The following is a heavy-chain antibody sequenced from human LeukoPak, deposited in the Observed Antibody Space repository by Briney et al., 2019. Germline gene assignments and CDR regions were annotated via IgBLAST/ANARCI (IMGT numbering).Heavy chain of an antibody. J-gene: IGHJ4*02. V-gene: IGHV4-34*01. D-gene: IGHD3-10*01. CDR2: INHSGST. CDR1: GGSFSGYY. Sequence: PSETLSLTCAVYGGSFSGYYWSWIRQPPGKGLEWIGEINHSGSTNYNPSLKSRVTISVDTSKNQFPLKLSSVTAADTAVYYCARCPNYGSGSYYNPFDYWGQGTLVTVSS. CDR3: ARCPNYGSGSYYNPFDY.